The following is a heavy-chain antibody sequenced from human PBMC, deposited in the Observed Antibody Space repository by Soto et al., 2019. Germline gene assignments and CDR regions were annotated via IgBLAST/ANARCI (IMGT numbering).Heavy chain of an antibody. CDR1: GGSISSSSYY. J-gene: IGHJ4*02. Sequence: SETLSLTCTVSGGSISSSSYYWGWIRQPPGKGLEWIGSIYYSGSTYYNPSLKSRVTISVDTSKNQFSLKLSSVTAADTAVYYCARHLHYCDSSGYDLYDYWGQGTLVTVSS. V-gene: IGHV4-39*01. D-gene: IGHD3-22*01. CDR2: IYYSGST. CDR3: ARHLHYCDSSGYDLYDY.